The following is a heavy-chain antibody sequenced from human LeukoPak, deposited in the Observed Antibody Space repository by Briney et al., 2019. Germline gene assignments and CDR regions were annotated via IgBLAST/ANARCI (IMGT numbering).Heavy chain of an antibody. CDR2: IYWDDDK. Sequence: SAPTLVKPTQTLTLTFTFSGFSLSTSGVGVGWIRQPPAKALEWLALIYWDDDKFYSPSLNSRLTITKDTSKNQVVLTMTNRDPVDTATYYCAHRRNECSSTSCYKGPELPCDYCGQGTLVTVSS. J-gene: IGHJ4*02. V-gene: IGHV2-5*02. D-gene: IGHD2-2*02. CDR3: AHRRNECSSTSCYKGPELPCDY. CDR1: GFSLSTSGVG.